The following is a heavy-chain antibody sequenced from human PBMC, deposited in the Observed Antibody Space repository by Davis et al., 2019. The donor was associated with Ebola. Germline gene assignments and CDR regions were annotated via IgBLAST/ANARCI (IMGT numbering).Heavy chain of an antibody. Sequence: ASVKVSCKASGYTFTSYAMNWVRQAPGQGLEWVGRINPNSSGSQSSQRFQGRVTMTRDTSTTTVYMDLSSLRSEDTALYYCTTPGGQDSGYDVFDIWGQGTMVTVSS. CDR1: GYTFTSYA. CDR2: INPNSSGS. J-gene: IGHJ3*02. CDR3: TTPGGQDSGYDVFDI. V-gene: IGHV1-2*06. D-gene: IGHD5-12*01.